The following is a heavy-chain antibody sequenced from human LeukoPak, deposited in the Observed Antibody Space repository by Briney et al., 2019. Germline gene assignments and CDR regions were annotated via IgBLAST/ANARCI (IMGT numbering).Heavy chain of an antibody. J-gene: IGHJ3*02. D-gene: IGHD2-15*01. CDR3: ARDGYWSGGSCYSEISGDAFDI. V-gene: IGHV3-30*04. CDR1: GFTFSSYA. CDR2: ISYDESNK. Sequence: GRSLSLSCAASGFTFSSYARLWLRQAPGNELEWGIVISYDESNKYYADSVRVRITISRDNSKNTLYLQMNSLRAEDTAVYYCARDGYWSGGSCYSEISGDAFDIWGQGTMVTVSS.